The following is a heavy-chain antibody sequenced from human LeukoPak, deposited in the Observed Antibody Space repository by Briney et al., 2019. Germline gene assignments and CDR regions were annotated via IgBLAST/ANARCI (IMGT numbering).Heavy chain of an antibody. Sequence: ASVKVSCKASGYSFTSYGISWVRQAPGQGLEWMGWISANNGNTNYAQKLQGRVTMATDTPTSTAYMELRSLRSDDTAVYYCARVDLYYDSSGYSQAANDYWGQGTLVTVSS. D-gene: IGHD3-22*01. CDR3: ARVDLYYDSSGYSQAANDY. CDR1: GYSFTSYG. CDR2: ISANNGNT. V-gene: IGHV1-18*01. J-gene: IGHJ4*02.